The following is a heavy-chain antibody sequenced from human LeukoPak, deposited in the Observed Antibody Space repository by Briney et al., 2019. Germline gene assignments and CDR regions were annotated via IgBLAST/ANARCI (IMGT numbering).Heavy chain of an antibody. CDR2: ISAYNGNT. Sequence: ASVKVSCKASGYTFTSYGISWVRQAPGQGLEGMGWISAYNGNTNYAQKLQGRVTMNTDTATSTAYMELRSLRSDDTAVYYCARVGRFLEWLPNWFDPWGQGTLVTVSS. D-gene: IGHD3-3*01. CDR1: GYTFTSYG. V-gene: IGHV1-18*01. CDR3: ARVGRFLEWLPNWFDP. J-gene: IGHJ5*02.